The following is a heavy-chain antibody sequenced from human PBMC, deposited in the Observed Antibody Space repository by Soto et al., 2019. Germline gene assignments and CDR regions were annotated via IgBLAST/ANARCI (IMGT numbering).Heavy chain of an antibody. CDR3: ARGPYGSGSFFDY. D-gene: IGHD3-10*01. J-gene: IGHJ4*02. CDR2: ISSSNSYI. Sequence: GGSLRLSCAASGFTFSSYSMNWVRQAPGKGLEWVSSISSSNSYIYYADSVKGRFTISRDNAKNSLYLQMNSLRAEDTAVYYCARGPYGSGSFFDYWGQGTLVTVSS. CDR1: GFTFSSYS. V-gene: IGHV3-21*01.